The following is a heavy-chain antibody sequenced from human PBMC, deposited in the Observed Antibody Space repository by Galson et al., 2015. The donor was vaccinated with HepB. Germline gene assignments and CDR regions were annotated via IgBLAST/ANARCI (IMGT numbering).Heavy chain of an antibody. CDR3: VRIGYRSYFRGGY. J-gene: IGHJ4*02. Sequence: SLRLSCAASGFTFSDRYMDWVRQTPGKGLEWVGRIKNKDNKYNTEYAASVKGRFTISRDDSQNTLYLQMNRLRTEDTAVYYCVRIGYRSYFRGGYWGQGTLVTVSS. CDR2: IKNKDNKYNT. D-gene: IGHD3-10*01. CDR1: GFTFSDRY. V-gene: IGHV3-72*01.